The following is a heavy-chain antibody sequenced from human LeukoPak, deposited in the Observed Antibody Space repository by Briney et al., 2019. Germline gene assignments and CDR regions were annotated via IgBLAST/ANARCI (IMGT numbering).Heavy chain of an antibody. D-gene: IGHD3-3*01. V-gene: IGHV3-15*01. CDR1: GFTFSNAW. CDR3: TTLSDDFWSGPAAY. CDR2: IKSKTDGGTT. Sequence: PGGSLRLSCAASGFTFSNAWMSWVRQAPGKGLEWVGRIKSKTDGGTTGYAAPVKGRFTISRDDSKNTLYLQMNSLKTEDTAVYYCTTLSDDFWSGPAAYWGQGTLVTVSS. J-gene: IGHJ4*02.